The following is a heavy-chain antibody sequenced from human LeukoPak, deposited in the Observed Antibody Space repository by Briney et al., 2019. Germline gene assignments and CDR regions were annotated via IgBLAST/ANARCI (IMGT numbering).Heavy chain of an antibody. CDR2: ITGRSDKT. V-gene: IGHV3-23*01. CDR1: RFNFNKYD. D-gene: IGHD6-19*01. CDR3: AKGGWLDD. J-gene: IGHJ4*02. Sequence: GGSLRLSCAASRFNFNKYDMTWGRQAPGNGVEWGSTITGRSDKTYYTDSVKGRFVTPRHNSKNTLYLQRNSLGAEATTLYYCAKGGWLDDLGQGALVTVSS.